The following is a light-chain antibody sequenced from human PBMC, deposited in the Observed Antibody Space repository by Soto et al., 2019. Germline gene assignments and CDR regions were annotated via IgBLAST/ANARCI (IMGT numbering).Light chain of an antibody. CDR1: EDISSY. V-gene: IGKV1-9*01. J-gene: IGKJ5*01. Sequence: IQLTQPPSSLSASVGDRVTFTCRASEDISSYLVWYQQKPGAAPKLLIYAASALHSGVPSRFSGSGSGTDFTLTISSLHPEDFAVYFCQQFKNYPITFGQGTRLEIK. CDR2: AAS. CDR3: QQFKNYPIT.